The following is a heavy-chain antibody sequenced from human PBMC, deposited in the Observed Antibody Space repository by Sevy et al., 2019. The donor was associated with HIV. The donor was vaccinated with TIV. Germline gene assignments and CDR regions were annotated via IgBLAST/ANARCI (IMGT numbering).Heavy chain of an antibody. CDR1: GFTFSSYG. CDR2: ISSSIITI. Sequence: QQSQTLSLTCAASGFTFSSYGMNWVRQAPGKGLEWVSYISSSIITIYYADSVKGRFTISRDNAKNSLYLQMNSLRDEDTAVYYCARVRAARLGGHYGMDVWGQGTTVTVSS. D-gene: IGHD6-6*01. CDR3: ARVRAARLGGHYGMDV. V-gene: IGHV3-48*02. J-gene: IGHJ6*02.